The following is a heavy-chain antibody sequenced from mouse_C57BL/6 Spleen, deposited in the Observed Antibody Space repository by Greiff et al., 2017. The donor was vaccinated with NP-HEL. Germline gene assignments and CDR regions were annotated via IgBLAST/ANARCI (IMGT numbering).Heavy chain of an antibody. CDR2: IDPSDSET. Sequence: QVQLQQPGAELVRPGSSVKLSCKASGYTFTSYWMHWVKQRPIQGLEWIGNIDPSDSETHYNQKFKDKATLTVDKSSSTAYMQLSSLTSEDSAVYYCAKGTTVIATTDWYFDVWGTGTTLTVSS. V-gene: IGHV1-52*01. J-gene: IGHJ1*03. D-gene: IGHD1-1*01. CDR3: AKGTTVIATTDWYFDV. CDR1: GYTFTSYW.